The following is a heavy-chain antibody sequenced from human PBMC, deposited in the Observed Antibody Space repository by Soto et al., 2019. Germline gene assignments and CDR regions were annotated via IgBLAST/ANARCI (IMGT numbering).Heavy chain of an antibody. J-gene: IGHJ4*02. CDR1: GFTVSSNY. CDR3: ARPAIYGSSYYFDS. Sequence: GGSLRLSCAASGFTVSSNYMTWVRQAPGKGLQWVSLISSSSSTYYADFVKGRFTISRDTSTNTVYLQMNSLRADDTAIYYCARPAIYGSSYYFDSWGQGAQVTVSS. V-gene: IGHV3-66*01. CDR2: ISSSSST. D-gene: IGHD4-17*01.